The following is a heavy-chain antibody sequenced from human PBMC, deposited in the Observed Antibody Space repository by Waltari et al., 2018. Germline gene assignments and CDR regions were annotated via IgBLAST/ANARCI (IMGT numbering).Heavy chain of an antibody. Sequence: QVQLQESGPGLVKPSETLSLTCTVSGGSISCSYWSWIRQPPGKGLEWIGYIYYSGSTNYNPSLKSRVTISVDTSKNQFSLKLSSVTAADTAVYYCARNSGWYVSGMDVWGQGTTVTVSS. CDR2: IYYSGST. CDR1: GGSISCSY. CDR3: ARNSGWYVSGMDV. D-gene: IGHD6-19*01. V-gene: IGHV4-59*01. J-gene: IGHJ6*02.